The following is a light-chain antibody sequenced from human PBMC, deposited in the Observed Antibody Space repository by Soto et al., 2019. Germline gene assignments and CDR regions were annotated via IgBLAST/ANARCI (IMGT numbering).Light chain of an antibody. CDR1: SSNIGGNT. V-gene: IGLV1-44*01. Sequence: QSVLTQPPSASWTPGQRVTLSCSGSSSNIGGNTVSWFQHLPRTAPKLLIFSNSQRPSGVPDRFSGAKSGTSASLAISGLQSEDEANYYCATWDDGLSAYVFGTGTKVTVL. J-gene: IGLJ1*01. CDR3: ATWDDGLSAYV. CDR2: SNS.